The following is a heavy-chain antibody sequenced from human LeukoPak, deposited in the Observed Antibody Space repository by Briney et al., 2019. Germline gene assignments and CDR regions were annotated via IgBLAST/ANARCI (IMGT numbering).Heavy chain of an antibody. CDR3: ARDYDGDAFDI. V-gene: IGHV4-4*07. D-gene: IGHD3-22*01. Sequence: SETLSLTCTVSGGSISSYYWSWIRQPAGKGLEWIGRVYTDGTTSYNPSLKSRVTMSVDTSKNQFSLNLNSVTAADTAMYYCARDYDGDAFDIWGQGTMVTVSS. J-gene: IGHJ3*02. CDR1: GGSISSYY. CDR2: VYTDGTT.